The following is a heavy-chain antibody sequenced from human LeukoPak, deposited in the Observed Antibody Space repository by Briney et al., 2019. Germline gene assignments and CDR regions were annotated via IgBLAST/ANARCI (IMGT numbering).Heavy chain of an antibody. CDR2: ITGSGDDT. J-gene: IGHJ4*02. V-gene: IGHV3-23*01. D-gene: IGHD3-10*01. Sequence: GGSLRLSCAASGFTFSSYAMRWVRQAPGKGLEWVSSITGSGDDTFYADSVKGRFTISRDNSKNTLYLQMNSLRAEDAAVYYCAKGESRPKYYFDYWGQGTLVTVSS. CDR3: AKGESRPKYYFDY. CDR1: GFTFSSYA.